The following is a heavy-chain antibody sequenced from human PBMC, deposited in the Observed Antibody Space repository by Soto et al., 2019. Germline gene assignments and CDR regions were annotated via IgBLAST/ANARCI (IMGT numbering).Heavy chain of an antibody. J-gene: IGHJ5*02. V-gene: IGHV1-46*03. CDR3: ARGYSSSWSAGHWFDP. D-gene: IGHD6-13*01. Sequence: ASVKVSCKASGYTFTIYYMHWVLQAPGQGLEWMGIINPSGGSTSYAQKFQGRVTMTRDTSTSTVYMELSSLRSEDTAVYYCARGYSSSWSAGHWFDPWGQGTLVTVSS. CDR1: GYTFTIYY. CDR2: INPSGGST.